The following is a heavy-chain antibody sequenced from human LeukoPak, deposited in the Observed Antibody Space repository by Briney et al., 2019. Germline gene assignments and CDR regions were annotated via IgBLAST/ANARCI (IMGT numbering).Heavy chain of an antibody. D-gene: IGHD7-27*01. CDR1: GFTFSSYT. V-gene: IGHV3-23*01. CDR2: ITTSDGNT. J-gene: IGHJ4*02. Sequence: GGSLRLSCAASGFTFSSYTMSWVRQTPGKGLEWVSTITTSDGNTYYADSVKGRFTVSRDNSKNTLFLQMNSLRAEDTAVYYCAKDGGLWVSAHWGDSWGRGTLVTVSS. CDR3: AKDGGLWVSAHWGDS.